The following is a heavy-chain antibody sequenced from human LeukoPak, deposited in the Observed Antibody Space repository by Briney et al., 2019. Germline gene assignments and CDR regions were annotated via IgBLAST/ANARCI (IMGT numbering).Heavy chain of an antibody. V-gene: IGHV3-49*04. J-gene: IGHJ4*02. CDR2: IRSKPYGGTT. D-gene: IGHD3-22*01. Sequence: GGSLRLSCTASGFTFGDYAMSWVRQAPGKGLEWVGFIRSKPYGGTTEYAASVKGRFTISRDDSKSIAYLQMNSLKTEDTAVYYCTRDTAHYYDSSGYYAYWGQGTLVTVSS. CDR1: GFTFGDYA. CDR3: TRDTAHYYDSSGYYAY.